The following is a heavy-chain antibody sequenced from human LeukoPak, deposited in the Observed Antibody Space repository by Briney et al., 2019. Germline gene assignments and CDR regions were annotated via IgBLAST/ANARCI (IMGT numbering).Heavy chain of an antibody. D-gene: IGHD4-17*01. CDR1: GFTFSSYS. CDR3: AVTTRSYYYYGMDV. CDR2: ISSSSSYI. V-gene: IGHV3-21*01. Sequence: PGGSLRLYCAASGFTFSSYSMNWVRQAPGKGLEWVSSISSSSSYIYYADSVKGRFTISRDNAKNSLYLQMNSLRAEDTAVYYCAVTTRSYYYYGMDVWGQGTTVTVSS. J-gene: IGHJ6*02.